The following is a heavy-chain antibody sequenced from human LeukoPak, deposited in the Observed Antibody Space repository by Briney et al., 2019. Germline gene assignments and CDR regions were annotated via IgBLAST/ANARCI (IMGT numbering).Heavy chain of an antibody. CDR3: ARAPRGDGYRNWFDP. Sequence: SETLSLTCTVSGGSISSYYWSWIRQPPGKGLEWIGYIYYSGSTNYNPSLKSRVTISVDTSKNQLSLKLSSVTAADTAVYYCARAPRGDGYRNWFDPWGQGTLVTVSS. CDR2: IYYSGST. V-gene: IGHV4-59*01. J-gene: IGHJ5*02. D-gene: IGHD5-24*01. CDR1: GGSISSYY.